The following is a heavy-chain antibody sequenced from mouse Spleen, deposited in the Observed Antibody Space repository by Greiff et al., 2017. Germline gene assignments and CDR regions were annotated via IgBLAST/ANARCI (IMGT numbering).Heavy chain of an antibody. V-gene: IGHV5-6-3*01. CDR1: GFTFSSYG. Sequence: EVKVVESGGGLVQPGGSLKLSCAASGFTFSSYGMSWVRQTPDKRLELVATINSNGGSTYYPDSVKGRFTISRDNAKNTLYLQMSSLKSEDTAMYYCARKMDYYAMDYWGQGTSVTVSS. CDR3: ARKMDYYAMDY. J-gene: IGHJ4*01. CDR2: INSNGGST. D-gene: IGHD2-3*01.